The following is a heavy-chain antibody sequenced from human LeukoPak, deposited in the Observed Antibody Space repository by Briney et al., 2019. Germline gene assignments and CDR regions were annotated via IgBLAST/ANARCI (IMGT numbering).Heavy chain of an antibody. V-gene: IGHV4-31*03. CDR3: ARDKTSDNWFDP. J-gene: IGHJ5*02. CDR1: GGSISSGGYY. Sequence: SETLSLTCTVSGGSISSGGYYWSWIRQHPGKGLEWIGYIYYSGSTYYNPSLKSRVTISVDTSKNQFSMKLSSVTAADTDVYYCARDKTSDNWFDPWGQGTLVTVSS. CDR2: IYYSGST.